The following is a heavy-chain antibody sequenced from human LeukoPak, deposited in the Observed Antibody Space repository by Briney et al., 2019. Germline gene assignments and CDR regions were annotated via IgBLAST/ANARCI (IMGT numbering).Heavy chain of an antibody. CDR3: ATHSRLGNWFDP. J-gene: IGHJ5*02. V-gene: IGHV4-39*01. CDR2: IYYSGST. Sequence: SETLSLTCTVSGGSISSSSYYWGWIRQPPGKGLEWIGSIYYSGSTYYNPSLKSRVTISVDTSENQFSLKLSSVTAADTAVYYCATHSRLGNWFDPWGQGTLVTVSS. CDR1: GGSISSSSYY. D-gene: IGHD2-15*01.